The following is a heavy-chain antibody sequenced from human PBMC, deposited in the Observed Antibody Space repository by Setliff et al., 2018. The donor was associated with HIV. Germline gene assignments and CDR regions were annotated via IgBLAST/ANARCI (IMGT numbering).Heavy chain of an antibody. CDR1: GGSISSYY. D-gene: IGHD3-22*01. Sequence: SETLSLTCTVSGGSISSYYWSWIRQPPGKGLEWIGSIYYRGSTYXXPSLKSRVTISVXXSKXXXSLQLTPVTXXXXXXXXXARHDSGGYYSLDYWGQGTLVTV. V-gene: IGHV4-59*04. CDR3: ARHDSGGYYSLDY. J-gene: IGHJ4*02. CDR2: IYYRGST.